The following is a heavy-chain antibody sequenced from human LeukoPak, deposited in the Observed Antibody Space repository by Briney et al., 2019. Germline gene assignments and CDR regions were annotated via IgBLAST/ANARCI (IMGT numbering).Heavy chain of an antibody. J-gene: IGHJ4*02. Sequence: GGSLRLSCAASGFTFSSYAMSWVRQAPGKGLEWVSAISGSGGSTNYADSVKGRFTISRDNSKNTLYLQMNSLRAEDTAVYYCAKDLSVGKLLWFGELLSRPFDFDYWGQGTLVTVSS. CDR2: ISGSGGST. CDR1: GFTFSSYA. CDR3: AKDLSVGKLLWFGELLSRPFDFDY. V-gene: IGHV3-23*01. D-gene: IGHD3-10*01.